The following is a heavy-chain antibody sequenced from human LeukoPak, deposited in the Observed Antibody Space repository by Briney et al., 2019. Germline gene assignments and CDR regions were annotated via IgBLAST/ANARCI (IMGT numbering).Heavy chain of an antibody. CDR2: IYYSGST. V-gene: IGHV4-61*01. D-gene: IGHD5-18*01. CDR3: ARVGYSCGLDFDY. Sequence: SETLSLTCTVSGGSVSSGSYYWSWIRQPPGKGLEWIGYIYYSGSTNYNPSLKSRVTISVDTSKNQFSLKLSSVTAADTAVYYCARVGYSCGLDFDYWGQGTLVTVSS. J-gene: IGHJ4*02. CDR1: GGSVSSGSYY.